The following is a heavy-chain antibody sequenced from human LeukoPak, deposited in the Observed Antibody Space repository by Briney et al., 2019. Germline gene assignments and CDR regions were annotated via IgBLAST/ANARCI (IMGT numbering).Heavy chain of an antibody. Sequence: PGGSLRLSCTASGFTFGDYAMSWFRQAPGKGLEWVGFIRSKAYGGTTEYAASVKGRFTISRDDSKSIAYLQMNSLKTEDTAVYYCTRDRVLLWFGEFDYWGQGTLVTVSS. V-gene: IGHV3-49*03. CDR2: IRSKAYGGTT. D-gene: IGHD3-10*01. CDR3: TRDRVLLWFGEFDY. J-gene: IGHJ4*02. CDR1: GFTFGDYA.